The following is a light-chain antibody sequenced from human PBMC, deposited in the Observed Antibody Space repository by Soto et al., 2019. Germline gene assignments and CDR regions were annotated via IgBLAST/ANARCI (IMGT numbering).Light chain of an antibody. CDR2: EVT. CDR1: SSDVGGYNY. J-gene: IGLJ7*01. V-gene: IGLV2-8*01. CDR3: SSYAASNNSYFV. Sequence: QSALTQPPSASGSPGQSVTISCTGTSSDVGGYNYVSWYQQYPGRAPKLMIYEVTKRPSGVPDRFSGSKSGTTASLTVSGLQAEDEADYYCSSYAASNNSYFVFGGGTQLTVL.